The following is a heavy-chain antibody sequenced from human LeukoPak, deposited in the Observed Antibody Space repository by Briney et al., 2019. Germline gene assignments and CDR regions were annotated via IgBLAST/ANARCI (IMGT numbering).Heavy chain of an antibody. CDR3: ARDQRGYSGYNLGYYYYGMDV. CDR2: IYYSGST. CDR1: GDSISSYY. J-gene: IGHJ6*02. Sequence: SVTLSLICTVSGDSISSYYWSWIRQPPGKGLEGIGYIYYSGSTNYNPSLKSRVTISVDTSKNQFSLKLRSVTAADTAVYYCARDQRGYSGYNLGYYYYGMDVWGQGTTVTVSS. D-gene: IGHD5-12*01. V-gene: IGHV4-59*01.